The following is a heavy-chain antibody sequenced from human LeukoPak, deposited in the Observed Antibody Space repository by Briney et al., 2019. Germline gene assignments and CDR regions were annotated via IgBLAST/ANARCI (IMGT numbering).Heavy chain of an antibody. CDR2: IYYSGST. Sequence: SETLSLTCTVSGGSISSYYWSWIRQPPGKGLEWIGYIYYSGSTNYNPSFKSRVTISVDTSKYQFSLNLSSVTAADMAVYYCARDVVVVPAAIHYGMDVWGQGTTVTVSS. V-gene: IGHV4-59*12. J-gene: IGHJ6*02. CDR1: GGSISSYY. CDR3: ARDVVVVPAAIHYGMDV. D-gene: IGHD2-2*01.